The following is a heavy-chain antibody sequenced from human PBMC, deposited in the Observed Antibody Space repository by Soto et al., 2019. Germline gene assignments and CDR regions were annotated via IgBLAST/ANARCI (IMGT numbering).Heavy chain of an antibody. CDR2: IRSKTNNYAT. V-gene: IGHV3-73*01. J-gene: IGHJ5*02. CDR3: ARPDSGSYCGGDCYFYSWFDP. CDR1: GFSFSDSA. Sequence: GSLRLSCAASGFSFSDSAMHWVRQASGKGLEWVGRIRSKTNNYATRYAASVKGRFTISRDDSKNTAYLEMNSVKAEDTAVYYCARPDSGSYCGGDCYFYSWFDPWVQGTTVTVSS. D-gene: IGHD2-21*02.